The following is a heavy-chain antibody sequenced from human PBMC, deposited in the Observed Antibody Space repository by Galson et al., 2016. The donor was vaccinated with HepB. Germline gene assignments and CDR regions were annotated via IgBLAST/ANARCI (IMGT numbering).Heavy chain of an antibody. CDR2: INAGYGNT. D-gene: IGHD2-21*01. CDR1: GYTFTSYF. CDR3: AREIAWKRNFDS. V-gene: IGHV1-3*01. Sequence: SVKVSCKASGYTFTSYFIHWVRQAPGQRLQWMGWINAGYGNTNYSQNFQGRVTITRDTSATTAYMELSSLRSEDTAVYYCAREIAWKRNFDSWGQGTLVTVPS. J-gene: IGHJ4*02.